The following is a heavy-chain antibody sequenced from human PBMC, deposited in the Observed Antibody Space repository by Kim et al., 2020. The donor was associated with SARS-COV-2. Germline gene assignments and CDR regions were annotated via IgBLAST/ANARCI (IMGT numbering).Heavy chain of an antibody. V-gene: IGHV3-23*01. CDR1: GFTFSSYA. D-gene: IGHD5-12*01. Sequence: GGSLRLSCAASGFTFSSYAMSWVRQAPGKGLEWVSSITDSGGSTSYAASVKGRFTISRDNSKNTLYLQMNSLRAEDTALYYCAKSGQLANWGQGTLVTVSS. CDR3: AKSGQLAN. J-gene: IGHJ4*02. CDR2: ITDSGGST.